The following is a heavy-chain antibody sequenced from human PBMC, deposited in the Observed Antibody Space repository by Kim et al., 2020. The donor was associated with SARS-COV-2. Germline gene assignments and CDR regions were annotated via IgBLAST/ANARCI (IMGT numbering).Heavy chain of an antibody. V-gene: IGHV4-39*07. Sequence: SETLSLTCTVSGGSISSSSYYWGWIRQPPGKGLEWIGSIYYSGSTYYNPSLKSRVTISVDTSKNQFSLKLSSVTAADTAVYYCARDRIVVVPAASLGGLSSTYYYGMDVWGQGTTVTVSS. D-gene: IGHD2-2*01. J-gene: IGHJ6*02. CDR1: GGSISSSSYY. CDR3: ARDRIVVVPAASLGGLSSTYYYGMDV. CDR2: IYYSGST.